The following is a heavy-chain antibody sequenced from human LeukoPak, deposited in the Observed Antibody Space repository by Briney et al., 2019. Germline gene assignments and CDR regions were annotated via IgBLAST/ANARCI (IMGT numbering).Heavy chain of an antibody. D-gene: IGHD6-19*01. CDR1: GFTFSSNV. CDR3: AKESSGGWYFDY. CDR2: IPASGGST. V-gene: IGHV3-23*01. J-gene: IGHJ4*02. Sequence: GGSLRLSCAASGFTFSSNVMIWVRQAPGKGLEWVSSIPASGGSTYYADSVKGRFTISRDNSKNSLYLQLNSLKAEDTAVYYCAKESSGGWYFDYWGQGTLVTVSS.